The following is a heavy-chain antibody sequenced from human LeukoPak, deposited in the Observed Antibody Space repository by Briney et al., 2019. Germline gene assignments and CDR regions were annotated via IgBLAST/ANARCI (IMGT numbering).Heavy chain of an antibody. D-gene: IGHD6-6*01. CDR3: ARTDSNIAARRIGFDS. J-gene: IGHJ4*02. Sequence: PGGSLRLSCAASGFTFSRDSMNWVREAPGKGLEWVSSISGSSSYIYYADSVRGRFTISRDNAKNTLYLQMNSLRAEDTAVYYCARTDSNIAARRIGFDSWGQGTLVTVSS. CDR1: GFTFSRDS. V-gene: IGHV3-21*06. CDR2: ISGSSSYI.